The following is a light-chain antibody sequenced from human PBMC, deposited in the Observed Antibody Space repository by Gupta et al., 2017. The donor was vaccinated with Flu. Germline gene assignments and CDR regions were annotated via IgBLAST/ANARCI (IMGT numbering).Light chain of an antibody. CDR3: SSHTVSDTFV. V-gene: IGLV2-8*01. CDR1: SSDIGAYKY. Sequence: QSALTQPPSASGPPGPSLTISRTGTSSDIGAYKYVSWHQQHAGKAPKLIIYEVTKRPSGVPDRFSGSKSGNTASLTVSGLQAEDEGDYYCSSHTVSDTFVFGTGTAVTVL. J-gene: IGLJ1*01. CDR2: EVT.